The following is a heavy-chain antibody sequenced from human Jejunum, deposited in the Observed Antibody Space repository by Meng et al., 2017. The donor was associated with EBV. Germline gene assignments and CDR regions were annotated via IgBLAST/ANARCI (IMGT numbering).Heavy chain of an antibody. V-gene: IGHV3-74*01. CDR1: GFTLSTYW. J-gene: IGHJ4*02. CDR2: ISSDGRSI. Sequence: VQVVGSGGSLVQPGESLRLSCAAAGFTLSTYWMHWVRQAPGKGLVWVSRISSDGRSITYADSVKGRFTISRDNAKNTLYLQMNSLRVEDTAVYYCATGQGDSRYYFDSWSQGTLVTVSS. D-gene: IGHD3-10*01. CDR3: ATGQGDSRYYFDS.